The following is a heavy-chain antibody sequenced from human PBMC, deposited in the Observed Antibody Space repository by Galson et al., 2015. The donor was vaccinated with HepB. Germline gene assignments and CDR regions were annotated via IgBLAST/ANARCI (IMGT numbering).Heavy chain of an antibody. CDR3: TTDAAWNYLKGH. J-gene: IGHJ4*02. CDR1: GFTFNNAR. V-gene: IGHV3-15*01. Sequence: SLRLSCAASGFTFNNARMTWVRQAPGKGLEWVGRIKSKTDGGTADYAAPVKGRFTISRDDSNNTLFLQMSSLETEDTAVYHCTTDAAWNYLKGHWGQGTLVTVSS. D-gene: IGHD1-7*01. CDR2: IKSKTDGGTA.